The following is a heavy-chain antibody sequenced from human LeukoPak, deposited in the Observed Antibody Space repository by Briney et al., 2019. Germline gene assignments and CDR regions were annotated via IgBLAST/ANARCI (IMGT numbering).Heavy chain of an antibody. D-gene: IGHD6-25*01. Sequence: TSETLSLTCTVSGDSFSRSTYYWAWIRQPPGKGLEWIGSVYYGRSPYFNPSLESRATISVDTSKNHFSLKMSSVTAADTAVYYCARSSGTGTFSYWGQGTLVTVSS. V-gene: IGHV4-39*02. CDR1: GDSFSRSTYY. CDR3: ARSSGTGTFSY. CDR2: VYYGRSP. J-gene: IGHJ4*02.